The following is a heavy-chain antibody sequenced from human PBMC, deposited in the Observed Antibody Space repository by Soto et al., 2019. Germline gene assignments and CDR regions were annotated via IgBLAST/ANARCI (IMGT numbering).Heavy chain of an antibody. CDR3: ARERYGSGSYFDY. CDR2: IYYSGST. CDR1: GGSISSGGYY. J-gene: IGHJ4*02. V-gene: IGHV4-31*03. Sequence: QVQLQESGPGLVKPSQTLSLTCTVSGGSISSGGYYWSWIRQHPGKGLEWIGYIYYSGSTYYNPSLKSRVTIAVDTSKNQFSLKLSSVTAADTAVYYCARERYGSGSYFDYWGQGTLVTVSS. D-gene: IGHD3-10*01.